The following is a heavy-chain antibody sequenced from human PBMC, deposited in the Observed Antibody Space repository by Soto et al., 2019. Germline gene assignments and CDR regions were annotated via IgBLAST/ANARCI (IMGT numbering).Heavy chain of an antibody. J-gene: IGHJ4*02. V-gene: IGHV3-74*01. CDR3: ARAGSYRFDY. Sequence: VHLVESGGGLVQPGESLRLSCGGSGFTFSSYWMHWVRQAPGKGLVWVSRINSAGSSINYADSVKGRFTISRDNAKNTLYLHMNSLRAEDTAVYYCARAGSYRFDYWGQGTLVTVSS. D-gene: IGHD3-10*01. CDR1: GFTFSSYW. CDR2: INSAGSSI.